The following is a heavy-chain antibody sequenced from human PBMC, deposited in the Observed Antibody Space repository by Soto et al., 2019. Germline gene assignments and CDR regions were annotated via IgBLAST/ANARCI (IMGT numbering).Heavy chain of an antibody. V-gene: IGHV1-8*01. CDR2: MSPNSDNT. CDR1: GYTFTSYD. Sequence: QVQLVQSGAEVKKPGASVKVSCKTSGYTFTSYDINWVRXXTGQGLEWMGWMSPNSDNTGYAQKFQDRVXXXXXXXXXXXXXXXXXXXXXXXXXXXXARGXAEGFDFWGQGTLVTVSS. J-gene: IGHJ4*02. CDR3: ARGXAEGFDF.